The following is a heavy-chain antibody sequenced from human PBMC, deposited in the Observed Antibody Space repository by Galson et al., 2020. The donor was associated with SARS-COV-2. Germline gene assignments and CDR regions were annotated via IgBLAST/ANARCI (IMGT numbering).Heavy chain of an antibody. Sequence: SETLSLTCTVSGGSIKTHYWSWIRQPPGRGLEWIGYLYYSGTTNYSPSLKSRVTMTADTAKNQFSLNLSSVTAADTAVYYCATYNWNGYSDFWGQGTLVTVSS. J-gene: IGHJ4*02. V-gene: IGHV4-59*08. CDR3: ATYNWNGYSDF. CDR2: LYYSGTT. CDR1: GGSIKTHY. D-gene: IGHD1-20*01.